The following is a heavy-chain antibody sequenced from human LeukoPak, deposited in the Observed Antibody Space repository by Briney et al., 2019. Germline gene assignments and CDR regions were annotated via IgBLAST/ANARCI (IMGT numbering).Heavy chain of an antibody. V-gene: IGHV1-8*01. Sequence: ASVKVSCKASGYTFTSYDINWVRQATGQGLEWMGWMNPNSGNTGYAQKFQGRVTMTRNTSISTAYMELSSLRSEDTAVYYCARVDIAKTPKAKYYFDYWGQGTLVTVSS. CDR2: MNPNSGNT. D-gene: IGHD1-26*01. J-gene: IGHJ4*02. CDR3: ARVDIAKTPKAKYYFDY. CDR1: GYTFTSYD.